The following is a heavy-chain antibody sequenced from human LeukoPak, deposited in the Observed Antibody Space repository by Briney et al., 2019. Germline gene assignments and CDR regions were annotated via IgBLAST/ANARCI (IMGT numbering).Heavy chain of an antibody. CDR1: GFTFSSYW. V-gene: IGHV3-74*01. CDR2: INSNGST. Sequence: PGGSLRLSCAASGFTFSSYWMNWVRQIPGKGLVWVSRINSNGSTIYAASAKGRFTISRDNAKNTVYLQMNSLRAADTAMYYCARAVTYFYGSVTYDWFDPWGQGTLVTVSS. J-gene: IGHJ5*02. CDR3: ARAVTYFYGSVTYDWFDP. D-gene: IGHD3-10*01.